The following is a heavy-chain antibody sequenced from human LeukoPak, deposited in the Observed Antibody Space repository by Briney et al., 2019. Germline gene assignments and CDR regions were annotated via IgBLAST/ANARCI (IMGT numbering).Heavy chain of an antibody. CDR1: GYTFTSYG. J-gene: IGHJ5*02. CDR2: ISAYNGNT. Sequence: ASVKVSCKASGYTFTSYGISWVRQAPGQGLEWMGWISAYNGNTNYAQKLQGSVTMTTDTSTSTDYMELRSLRSDDTAVYYCARDPRAIAAAGSPWFDPWGQGTLVTVSS. CDR3: ARDPRAIAAAGSPWFDP. V-gene: IGHV1-18*01. D-gene: IGHD6-13*01.